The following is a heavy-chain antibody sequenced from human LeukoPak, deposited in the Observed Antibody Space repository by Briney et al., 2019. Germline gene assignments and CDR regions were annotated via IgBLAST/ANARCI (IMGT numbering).Heavy chain of an antibody. J-gene: IGHJ5*02. V-gene: IGHV1-69*04. CDR1: GGTFSSYA. D-gene: IGHD3-3*01. Sequence: GASVKVSCKASGGTFSSYAISWVRQAPGQGLEWMGRIIPILGIANYAQKFQGRVTITADKSTSTAYMELSSLRSEDTAVYYCARGGAIFGGTYNWFDPWGQGTLVTVSS. CDR2: IIPILGIA. CDR3: ARGGAIFGGTYNWFDP.